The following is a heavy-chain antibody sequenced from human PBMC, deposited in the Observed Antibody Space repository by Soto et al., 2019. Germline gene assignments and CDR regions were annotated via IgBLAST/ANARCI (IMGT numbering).Heavy chain of an antibody. CDR1: GFTFSDHY. Sequence: EVQLVESGGDLVQPGGALRLSCAGSGFTFSDHYFDWVRQAPGTGLEWVGRTRNTARSYTTEYASSVKGRFTISRDDSTNSWYWHMSSLKTEYTAVYYCARGFCSGATCYSVDYGGQGTLLTVSS. CDR2: TRNTARSYTT. J-gene: IGHJ4*02. V-gene: IGHV3-72*01. CDR3: ARGFCSGATCYSVDY. D-gene: IGHD2-15*01.